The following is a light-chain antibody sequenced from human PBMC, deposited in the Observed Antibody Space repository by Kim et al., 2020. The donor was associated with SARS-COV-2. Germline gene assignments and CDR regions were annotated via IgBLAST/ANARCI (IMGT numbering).Light chain of an antibody. Sequence: SYELTQPPSVSVAPGKTARITCGGNNIGSKSVHWYQQKPGQAPVLVIYYDSDRPSGIPERFSGSNSGNTATLTISRVEAGDEADYYCQVRESSSERVVFG. J-gene: IGLJ2*01. CDR3: QVRESSSERVV. CDR1: NIGSKS. V-gene: IGLV3-21*01. CDR2: YDS.